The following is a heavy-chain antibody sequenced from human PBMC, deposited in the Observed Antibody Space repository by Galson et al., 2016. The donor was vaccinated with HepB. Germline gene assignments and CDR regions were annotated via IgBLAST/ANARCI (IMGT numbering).Heavy chain of an antibody. CDR2: ITYDGGTT. J-gene: IGHJ5*02. V-gene: IGHV3-74*03. CDR1: GFSLSGYW. CDR3: ARDGPLSSPTSGWFDP. Sequence: SLRLSCAASGFSLSGYWMHWVRQTPEKGLLWVSRITYDGGTTTYADSVKGRFTVSRDIAKNTLYLEMNSLRVDDTAVYHCARDGPLSSPTSGWFDPWGQGILVTVSS.